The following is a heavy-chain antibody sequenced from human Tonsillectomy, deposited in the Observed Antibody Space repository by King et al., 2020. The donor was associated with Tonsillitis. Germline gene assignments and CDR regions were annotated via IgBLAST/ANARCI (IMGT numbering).Heavy chain of an antibody. CDR1: GGSISRYY. Sequence: VQLQESGPGLVKPSETLSLTCTVSGGSISRYYWSWIRQPAGKGLEWIGRIYTSGTTNYNPSLKSRVTMSVETSKNQFSLKLSSVTAADTAVYYCARGGDSFYYGLDVWGQGTTVTVSS. CDR2: IYTSGTT. V-gene: IGHV4-4*07. J-gene: IGHJ6*02. D-gene: IGHD1-26*01. CDR3: ARGGDSFYYGLDV.